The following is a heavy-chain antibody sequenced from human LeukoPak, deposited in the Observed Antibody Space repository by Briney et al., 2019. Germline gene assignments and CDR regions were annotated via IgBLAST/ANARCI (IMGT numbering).Heavy chain of an antibody. CDR1: GYTFTSYD. J-gene: IGHJ4*02. Sequence: ASVKVSCKASGYTFTSYDINWVRQATGQGPEWMGWMNPNSGNTGYAQKFQGRVTMTRNTSISTAYMELSSLRSEDTAVYYCARAATMVQGYAGGYWGQGTLVTVSS. D-gene: IGHD3-10*01. CDR3: ARAATMVQGYAGGY. CDR2: MNPNSGNT. V-gene: IGHV1-8*01.